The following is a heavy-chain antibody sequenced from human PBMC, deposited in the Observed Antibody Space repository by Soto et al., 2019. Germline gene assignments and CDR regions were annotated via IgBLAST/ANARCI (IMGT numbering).Heavy chain of an antibody. V-gene: IGHV4-34*10. CDR3: AREVSLSIDY. J-gene: IGHJ4*02. D-gene: IGHD3-16*02. Sequence: QLQLQESGPGLVKPSETLSLTCAVYGGSFRGYYWSWIRQPPGKGLEWIGEISHKGSTNYNPSLKSRVTMSVDASRSQFSLKLSSVTAADTAVYYCAREVSLSIDYWGQGTLVTVSS. CDR1: GGSFRGYY. CDR2: ISHKGST.